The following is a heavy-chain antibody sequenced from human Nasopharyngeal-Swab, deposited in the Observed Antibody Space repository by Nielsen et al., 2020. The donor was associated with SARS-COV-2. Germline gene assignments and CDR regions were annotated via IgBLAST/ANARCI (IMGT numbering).Heavy chain of an antibody. D-gene: IGHD6-19*01. CDR3: ARANPEPSASSGWYGRLVHCFDY. CDR2: IYHSGST. J-gene: IGHJ4*02. Sequence: WIRQSPGKGLEWIGEIYHSGSTNYNPSLKSRVTISVDKSKNQFSLKLSSVTAADTAVYYCARANPEPSASSGWYGRLVHCFDYWGQGTLVTVSS. V-gene: IGHV4-4*02.